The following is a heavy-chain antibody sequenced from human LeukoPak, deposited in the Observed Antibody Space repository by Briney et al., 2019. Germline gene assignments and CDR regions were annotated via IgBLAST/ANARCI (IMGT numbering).Heavy chain of an antibody. V-gene: IGHV3-21*04. CDR2: ISSSSSYI. CDR1: GFTFSSYT. Sequence: GGSLRLSCAASGFTFSSYTMNWVRQAPGKGLEWVSSISSSSSYIYYADSVKGRFTISRDNAKNSLYLQMNSLRAEDTALYYCARGWFGELYSLDYWGQGTLVTVSS. J-gene: IGHJ4*02. CDR3: ARGWFGELYSLDY. D-gene: IGHD3-10*01.